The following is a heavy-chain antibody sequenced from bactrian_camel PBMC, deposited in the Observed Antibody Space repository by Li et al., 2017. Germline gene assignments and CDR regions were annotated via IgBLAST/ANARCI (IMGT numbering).Heavy chain of an antibody. CDR1: GYTYRRYC. J-gene: IGHJ4*01. Sequence: HVQLVESGGGSVQGGGSLRLSCTVSGYTYRRYCMGWFRQAPGKEREPVAAIYFDQLRIWYHDSVKGRFTISEDAAKNTLYLQMTSLKPEDSAMYYCAAKSPGGGWYVPGSYNYWGQGTQVTVS. CDR3: AAKSPGGGWYVPGSYNY. V-gene: IGHV3-3*01. D-gene: IGHD6*01. CDR2: IYFDQLRI.